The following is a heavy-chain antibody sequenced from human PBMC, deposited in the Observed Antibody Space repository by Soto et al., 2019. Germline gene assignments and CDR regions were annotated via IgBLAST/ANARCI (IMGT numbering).Heavy chain of an antibody. V-gene: IGHV4-61*01. CDR1: GGSITSGTYY. CDR3: ARRWGRTFDY. Sequence: SETLSLTCTVSGGSITSGTYYWSWIRQPPGKGLEWIGYIYYSGSTNYNPSLKSRVTISVDTSKNQFSLKLSSVTAADTAVYYCARRWGRTFDYWGQGTLVTVSS. J-gene: IGHJ4*02. D-gene: IGHD7-27*01. CDR2: IYYSGST.